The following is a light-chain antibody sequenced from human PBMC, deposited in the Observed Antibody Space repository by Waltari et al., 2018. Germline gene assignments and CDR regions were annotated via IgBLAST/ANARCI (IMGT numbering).Light chain of an antibody. CDR3: SSYAGSSNLI. CDR1: SSDIGSSKY. Sequence: QSALTQPPSASGSPGQPVTISCTGTSSDIGSSKYVSRYQQHPPKAPKLMIYEVNKRPSGVPDRFSGSKSGNTASLTVSGLQADDEADYYCSSYAGSSNLIFGGGTKLTVL. CDR2: EVN. V-gene: IGLV2-8*01. J-gene: IGLJ2*01.